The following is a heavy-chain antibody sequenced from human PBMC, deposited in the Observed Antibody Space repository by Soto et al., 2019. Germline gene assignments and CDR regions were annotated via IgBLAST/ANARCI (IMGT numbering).Heavy chain of an antibody. V-gene: IGHV3-74*01. J-gene: IGHJ4*02. D-gene: IGHD1-26*01. Sequence: PGGSLRLSCTASGFSFSNYWMHWVRQAPGKGLEWVSRIDSDGSNTDYADSVRGRFTISKDNAKNTLYLQMNSLRDEDTAVYYCVRDVGSGHFENWGQGTLVTVSS. CDR2: IDSDGSNT. CDR1: GFSFSNYW. CDR3: VRDVGSGHFEN.